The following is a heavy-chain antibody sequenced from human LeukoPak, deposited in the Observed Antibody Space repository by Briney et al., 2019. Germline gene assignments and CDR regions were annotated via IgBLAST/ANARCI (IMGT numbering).Heavy chain of an antibody. D-gene: IGHD6-6*01. Sequence: GGSLRLSCAASGFTVRSNYMNWVRQAPGKGLEWVSVIYSGGSTYYADSVKGRFTVSRDNAKNSLYVQMNSLRAEDTAVYYCARTPGIAAGRGYYYYMDVWGKGTTVTVSS. CDR3: ARTPGIAAGRGYYYYMDV. V-gene: IGHV3-66*01. CDR1: GFTVRSNY. CDR2: IYSGGST. J-gene: IGHJ6*03.